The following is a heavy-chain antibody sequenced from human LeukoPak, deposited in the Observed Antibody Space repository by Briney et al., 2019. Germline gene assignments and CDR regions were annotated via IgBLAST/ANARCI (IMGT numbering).Heavy chain of an antibody. D-gene: IGHD1-26*01. V-gene: IGHV4-59*08. CDR1: GGSISSYY. J-gene: IGHJ3*02. Sequence: SETLSLTCTVSGGSISSYYWSWIRQPPGKGLEWIGYIYYSGSTNYNPSLKSRVTISVDTSKNQFSLKLSSVTAADTAVYYCARHKIVGANDAFDIWGQGTMVTASS. CDR2: IYYSGST. CDR3: ARHKIVGANDAFDI.